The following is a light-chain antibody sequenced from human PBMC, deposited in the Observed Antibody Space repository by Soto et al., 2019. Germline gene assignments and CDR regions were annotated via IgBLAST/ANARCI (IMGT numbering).Light chain of an antibody. CDR3: QKYNSALWT. Sequence: DIQMTQSPSSLSAAVGDRVTITCLAIQGISNYLAWYQQKPGNVPKLLIYAASTLQSGVPSRFSGSGSGTALTLPISSLQPEDVATYYCQKYNSALWTFGQGTKVEIK. J-gene: IGKJ1*01. CDR2: AAS. V-gene: IGKV1-27*01. CDR1: QGISNY.